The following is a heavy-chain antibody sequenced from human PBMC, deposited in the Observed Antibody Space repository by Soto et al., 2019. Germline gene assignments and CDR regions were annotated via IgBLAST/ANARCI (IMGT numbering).Heavy chain of an antibody. D-gene: IGHD6-6*01. Sequence: PGGSLRLSCAASGFTFSSYGMHWVRQAPGKGLEWVADITQDGSKKYYADSVKGRFTISRDNAKNSLYLQMNSLRAEDTAVYYCAREVYSSSGDYFDYWGQGTLVTVSS. CDR1: GFTFSSYG. V-gene: IGHV3-7*05. CDR3: AREVYSSSGDYFDY. J-gene: IGHJ4*02. CDR2: ITQDGSKK.